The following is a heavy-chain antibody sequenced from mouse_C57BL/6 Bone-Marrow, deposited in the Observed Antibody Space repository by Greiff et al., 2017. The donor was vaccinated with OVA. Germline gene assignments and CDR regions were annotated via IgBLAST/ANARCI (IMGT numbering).Heavy chain of an antibody. CDR1: GYTFTDYY. CDR3: ARRGDYDY. CDR2: INPYNGGP. Sequence: VQLQQSGPVLVKPGASVKMSCKASGYTFTDYYMNWVKQSHGKSLEWIGVINPYNGGPSYNQKFKGKATLTVDKSSSTAYMELNSLTSEDSAVYYCARRGDYDYWGQGTTLTVSS. D-gene: IGHD2-4*01. J-gene: IGHJ2*01. V-gene: IGHV1-19*01.